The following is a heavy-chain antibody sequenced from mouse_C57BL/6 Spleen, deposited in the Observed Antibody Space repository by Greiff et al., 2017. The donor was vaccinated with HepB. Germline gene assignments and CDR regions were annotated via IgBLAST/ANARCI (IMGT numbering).Heavy chain of an antibody. CDR3: TTRDYDYDGVYLDY. CDR2: IDPEDGDT. CDR1: GFNIKDYY. V-gene: IGHV14-1*01. Sequence: EVMLVESGAELVRPGASVKLSCTASGFNIKDYYMHWVKQRPEQGLEWIGRIDPEDGDTEYAPKFQGKATMTADTSSNTAYLQLSSLTSEDTAVYYCTTRDYDYDGVYLDYWGQGTSVTVSS. J-gene: IGHJ4*01. D-gene: IGHD2-4*01.